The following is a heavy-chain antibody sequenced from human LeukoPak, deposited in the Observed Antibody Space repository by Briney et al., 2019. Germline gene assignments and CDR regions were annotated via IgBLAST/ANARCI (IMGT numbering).Heavy chain of an antibody. CDR1: GYTFTGYY. D-gene: IGHD3-22*01. Sequence: GASVKVSCTASGYTFTGYYMHWVRQAPGQGLEWMGWINPNSGGTNYAQKFQGRVTMTRDTSISTAYMEMSRLRSDDTAVYFCARDRGSSGYSAYWGQGTLVTVSS. CDR3: ARDRGSSGYSAY. CDR2: INPNSGGT. J-gene: IGHJ4*02. V-gene: IGHV1-2*02.